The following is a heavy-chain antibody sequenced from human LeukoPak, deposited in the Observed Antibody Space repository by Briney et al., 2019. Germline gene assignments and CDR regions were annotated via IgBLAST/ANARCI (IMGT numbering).Heavy chain of an antibody. CDR2: IYYSGST. CDR1: SDSFSRRTSY. D-gene: IGHD2-2*01. V-gene: IGHV4-39*07. CDR3: AGDADTINWFFF. Sequence: SETLSLTCTASSDSFSRRTSYWGWLRQPPGTVLVWIGSIYYSGSTSYNPSLKSRVTISVDMSKSQFSLKLTSVTAADTAVYYCAGDADTINWFFFWGQGTLVTVSS. J-gene: IGHJ5*01.